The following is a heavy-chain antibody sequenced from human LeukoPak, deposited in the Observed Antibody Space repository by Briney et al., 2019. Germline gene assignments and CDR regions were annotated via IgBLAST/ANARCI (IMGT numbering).Heavy chain of an antibody. CDR3: AKSPAYSSSWFDY. D-gene: IGHD6-13*01. CDR1: RFTFSGYA. Sequence: GGSLRLSCAASRFTFSGYAVSWVRQAPGKGLEWVSAISATGGGTYYADSVRGRFTISRDNSKNTLYVQMNSLRVEDTAVYYCAKSPAYSSSWFDYWGQGTLVTVSS. V-gene: IGHV3-23*01. CDR2: ISATGGGT. J-gene: IGHJ4*02.